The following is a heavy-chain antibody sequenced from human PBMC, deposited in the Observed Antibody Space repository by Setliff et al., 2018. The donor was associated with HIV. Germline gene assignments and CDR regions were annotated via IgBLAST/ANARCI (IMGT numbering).Heavy chain of an antibody. Sequence: SGPTLVNPTQTLTLTCTXXGFSLSTSGVCVGWIRQPPGKALEWLALIYWDDDKRYSPSLKSRLTITKDTSNNQVVLTMTNMDPVDTATYYCAHTRIAARRLNWFDPWGQGTLVTVSS. CDR2: IYWDDDK. J-gene: IGHJ5*02. CDR1: GFSLSTSGVC. D-gene: IGHD6-6*01. CDR3: AHTRIAARRLNWFDP. V-gene: IGHV2-5*02.